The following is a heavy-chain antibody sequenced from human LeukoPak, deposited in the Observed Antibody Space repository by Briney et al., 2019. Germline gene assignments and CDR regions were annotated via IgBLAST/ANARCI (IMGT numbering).Heavy chain of an antibody. CDR1: GFTFSNYE. J-gene: IGHJ3*02. CDR2: ISSSGSTI. CDR3: ARDAEYQLLYDAFDM. V-gene: IGHV3-48*03. D-gene: IGHD2-2*01. Sequence: PGGSLRLSCAASGFTFSNYEMNWVRQAPGKGLEWVSYISSSGSTIYYADSVKGRFTISGDNPKNLLYLQMNSLRAEDTAVYYCARDAEYQLLYDAFDMWGQGTMVTVSS.